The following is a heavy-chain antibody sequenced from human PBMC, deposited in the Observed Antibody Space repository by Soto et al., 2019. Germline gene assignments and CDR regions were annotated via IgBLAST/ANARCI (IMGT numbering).Heavy chain of an antibody. CDR2: INPSGGST. J-gene: IGHJ4*02. Sequence: ASVKVSCKSSGYTFTSYYMHWVRQAPGQGLEWMGTINPSGGSTSYAQKFQGRVTMTRDTSTSTVYMELSSLRSEDTAVYYCARDKDDYVWGSYRPFDYWGQGTLVTVSS. D-gene: IGHD3-16*02. V-gene: IGHV1-46*01. CDR1: GYTFTSYY. CDR3: ARDKDDYVWGSYRPFDY.